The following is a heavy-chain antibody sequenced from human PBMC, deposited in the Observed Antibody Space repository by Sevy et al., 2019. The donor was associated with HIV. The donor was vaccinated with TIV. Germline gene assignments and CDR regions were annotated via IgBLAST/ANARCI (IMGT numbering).Heavy chain of an antibody. V-gene: IGHV1-69*06. D-gene: IGHD3-3*01. CDR1: GGTFSSYA. J-gene: IGHJ3*02. CDR2: IIPIFGTA. CDR3: ARQKKGDFWSGSHDAFDI. Sequence: GASVKVSCKASGGTFSSYAISWVRQAPGQGLEWMGGIIPIFGTANYAQKFQGRVTITADKSTSTAYMELSSLRSEDTAVYYCARQKKGDFWSGSHDAFDIWGQGTMVTVSS.